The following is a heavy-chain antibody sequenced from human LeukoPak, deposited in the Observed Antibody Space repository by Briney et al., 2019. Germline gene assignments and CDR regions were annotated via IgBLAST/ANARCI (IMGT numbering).Heavy chain of an antibody. D-gene: IGHD3-10*01. CDR3: ARVSYGSGSYYRNDY. CDR2: TSAYNGNT. CDR1: GYTFTSYG. J-gene: IGHJ4*02. V-gene: IGHV1-18*01. Sequence: GASVKVSCKASGYTFTSYGISWVRQAPGQGLEWMGWTSAYNGNTNYAQKLQGRVTMTTDTSTSTAYMELRSLRSDDTAVYYCARVSYGSGSYYRNDYRGQGTLVTVSS.